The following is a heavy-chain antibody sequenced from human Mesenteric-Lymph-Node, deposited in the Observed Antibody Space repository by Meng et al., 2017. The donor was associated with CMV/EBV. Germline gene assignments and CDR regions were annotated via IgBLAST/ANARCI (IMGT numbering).Heavy chain of an antibody. J-gene: IGHJ3*02. Sequence: CTVSGGSISSYYWSWIRQPPGKGLEWIGYIYYSGSTNYNPSLKSRVTISVDTSKNQFSLKLSSVTAADTAVYYCASSAWAVYSSSSGAFDIWGQGTMVTVSS. CDR3: ASSAWAVYSSSSGAFDI. D-gene: IGHD6-6*01. CDR2: IYYSGST. V-gene: IGHV4-59*01. CDR1: GGSISSYY.